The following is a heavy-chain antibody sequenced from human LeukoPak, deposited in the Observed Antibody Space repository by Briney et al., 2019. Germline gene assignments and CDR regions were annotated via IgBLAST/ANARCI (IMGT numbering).Heavy chain of an antibody. CDR1: GGSISSSSYY. Sequence: PSETLSLTCTVSGGSISSSSYYWGWIRQPPGKGLEWIGSIYYSGSTYYNPSLKSRVTISVDTSKNQFSLKLSSVTAADTAVYYCARCPIAARPGGGLIDYWGQGTLVTVSS. D-gene: IGHD6-6*01. J-gene: IGHJ4*02. CDR3: ARCPIAARPGGGLIDY. V-gene: IGHV4-39*07. CDR2: IYYSGST.